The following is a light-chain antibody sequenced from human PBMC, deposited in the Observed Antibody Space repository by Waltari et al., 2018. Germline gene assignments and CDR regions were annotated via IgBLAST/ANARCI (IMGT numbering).Light chain of an antibody. CDR3: QQTYSFTRT. CDR1: QTISRY. J-gene: IGKJ1*01. CDR2: AAS. Sequence: DIQMTQSPSSLSASVGDRVTITCRASQTISRYLNWYQQKPGKAPNLLIYAASSLQGGVPPRFSGSGSGRDFTLIITSLQPEDFATYYCQQTYSFTRTFGQGTKVEIK. V-gene: IGKV1-39*01.